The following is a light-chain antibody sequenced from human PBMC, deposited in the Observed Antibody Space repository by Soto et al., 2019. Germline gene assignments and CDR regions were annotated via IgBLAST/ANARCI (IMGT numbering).Light chain of an antibody. J-gene: IGKJ2*01. V-gene: IGKV3-15*01. CDR2: DTS. Sequence: IVLTQSPATLSVSPGERATLSCRASQSVSSLLAWYQQKPRQAPRLLIYDTSTRATGIPARFSGSGSGTDFTLTISSLQSEDFAIYYCQQYNIWPYTFGQ. CDR3: QQYNIWPYT. CDR1: QSVSSL.